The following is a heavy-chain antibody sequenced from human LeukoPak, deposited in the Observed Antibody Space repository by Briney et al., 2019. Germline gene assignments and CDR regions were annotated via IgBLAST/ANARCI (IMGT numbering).Heavy chain of an antibody. Sequence: VASVKVSCKASGYTFTSYGISWVRRAPGQGLEWMGWISAYNGITNYAQKLQGRVTMTTDTSTSTAYMELRSLRSDDTAVYYCARVPTEPPRRGDYWGQGTLVTVSS. V-gene: IGHV1-18*01. D-gene: IGHD5-12*01. CDR3: ARVPTEPPRRGDY. CDR2: ISAYNGIT. J-gene: IGHJ4*02. CDR1: GYTFTSYG.